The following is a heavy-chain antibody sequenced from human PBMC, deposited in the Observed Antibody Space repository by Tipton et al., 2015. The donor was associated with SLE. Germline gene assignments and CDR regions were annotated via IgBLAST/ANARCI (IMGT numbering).Heavy chain of an antibody. D-gene: IGHD3-3*01. V-gene: IGHV4-4*02. Sequence: TLSLTCAVSGGSLSSNKWWSWVRQPPGKGLEWIGEIYHTGSTNYNPSLKSRVTVLLDKSKNQFSLKLNSVTAADTAVYYCASGRGYYDFWSGYYKNYYYMDVWGKGTTVTVSS. CDR3: ASGRGYYDFWSGYYKNYYYMDV. CDR1: GGSLSSNKW. CDR2: IYHTGST. J-gene: IGHJ6*03.